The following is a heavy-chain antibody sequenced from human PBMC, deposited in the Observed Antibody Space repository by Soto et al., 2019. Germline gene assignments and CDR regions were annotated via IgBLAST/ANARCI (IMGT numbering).Heavy chain of an antibody. J-gene: IGHJ3*02. CDR3: ARDWYYDILTGYYKMVFDAFDI. V-gene: IGHV3-30-3*01. D-gene: IGHD3-9*01. CDR1: GFTFSSYA. CDR2: ISYDGSNK. Sequence: GGSLRLSCAASGFTFSSYAMHWVRQAPGKGLEWVAVISYDGSNKYYADSVKGRFTISRDNSKNTLYLQMNSLRAEDTAVYYCARDWYYDILTGYYKMVFDAFDIWGQGTMVTVS.